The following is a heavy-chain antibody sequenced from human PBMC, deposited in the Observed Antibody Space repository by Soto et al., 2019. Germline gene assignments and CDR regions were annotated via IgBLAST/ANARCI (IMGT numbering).Heavy chain of an antibody. CDR3: ARDLLYSTRATVRFDI. CDR2: INTYNGNT. D-gene: IGHD6-13*01. CDR1: GYTFTNYG. Sequence: VQLVQSGVEVKKPGASVKVSCKASGYTFTNYGISWVRQAPGQGLEWMGWINTYNGNTNYAQKAQGRVTMTTETSTSTAYMELRSLRPDDTAVYYCARDLLYSTRATVRFDIWGQGTMLTVPS. V-gene: IGHV1-18*01. J-gene: IGHJ3*02.